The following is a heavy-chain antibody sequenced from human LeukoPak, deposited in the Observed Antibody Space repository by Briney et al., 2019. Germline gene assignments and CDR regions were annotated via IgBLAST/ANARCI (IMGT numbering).Heavy chain of an antibody. CDR3: ARGGPYYDILTGYDGMDAFDI. V-gene: IGHV3-74*01. CDR1: GFTFSSYW. J-gene: IGHJ3*02. CDR2: INSDGSST. D-gene: IGHD3-9*01. Sequence: GGSLRLSCAASGFTFSSYWMHWVRQAPGKGLVWVSRINSDGSSTSYADSVKGRFTISRDNAKNTLYLQMNSLRAEDTAVYYCARGGPYYDILTGYDGMDAFDIWGQGTMVTVSS.